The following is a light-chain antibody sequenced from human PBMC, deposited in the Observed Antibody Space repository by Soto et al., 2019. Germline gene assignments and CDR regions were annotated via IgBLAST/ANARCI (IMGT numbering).Light chain of an antibody. J-gene: IGLJ3*02. Sequence: QSVLTQPPSASRTPGQRVPISCSGSSSNIGNNFVYWYQQFPGSAPRLLIYRNDQRPSGVPDRFSGSKSGTSASLAISGLRYEDEADYYCAAWDDSLSGWVFGGGTKLTVL. V-gene: IGLV1-47*01. CDR3: AAWDDSLSGWV. CDR1: SSNIGNNF. CDR2: RND.